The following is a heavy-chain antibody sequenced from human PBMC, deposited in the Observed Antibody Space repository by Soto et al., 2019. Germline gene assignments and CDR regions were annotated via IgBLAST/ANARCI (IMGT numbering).Heavy chain of an antibody. J-gene: IGHJ4*02. D-gene: IGHD6-13*01. Sequence: QLQLQESGSGLVKPSQTLSLTCAVSGGSISSGGYSWSWIRQPPGKGLEWIGYIYHSGSTYYNPSPKGRITISVDRSKNQFSLKLSSVTAADTAVYYCASSHAGAHITAAVHWGQGTLVTVSS. CDR1: GGSISSGGYS. CDR3: ASSHAGAHITAAVH. V-gene: IGHV4-30-2*01. CDR2: IYHSGST.